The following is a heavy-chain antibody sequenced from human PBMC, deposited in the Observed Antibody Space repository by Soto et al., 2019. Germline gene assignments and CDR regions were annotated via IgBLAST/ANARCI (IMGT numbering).Heavy chain of an antibody. CDR3: ARDWSSISSGDRVDY. Sequence: QVQLVQSGAAVKRPGASVKVSCTASGYPFTSYYIHWVQQAPGQGLEWVGIMNPVGDYTSYAQKFQGRVTMTRDTSTGTVYMDLSSLKSEDTAVYYCARDWSSISSGDRVDYWGQGTLVTVSS. CDR1: GYPFTSYY. J-gene: IGHJ4*02. V-gene: IGHV1-46*01. D-gene: IGHD2-2*01. CDR2: MNPVGDYT.